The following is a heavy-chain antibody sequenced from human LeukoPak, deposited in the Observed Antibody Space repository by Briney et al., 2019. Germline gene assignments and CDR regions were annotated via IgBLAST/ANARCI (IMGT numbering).Heavy chain of an antibody. J-gene: IGHJ4*02. D-gene: IGHD2-15*01. V-gene: IGHV3-23*01. CDR2: ISGSGGST. CDR1: GFTFSSYA. CDR3: AKGGGGSCYSAADS. Sequence: PGGSLRLSCAASGFTFSSYAMSWVRQAPGKGLEWVSAISGSGGSTYYADSVKGRFTISRDNSKKTLYLQMNSLRAEDTAVYYCAKGGGGSCYSAADSWGQGTLVTVSS.